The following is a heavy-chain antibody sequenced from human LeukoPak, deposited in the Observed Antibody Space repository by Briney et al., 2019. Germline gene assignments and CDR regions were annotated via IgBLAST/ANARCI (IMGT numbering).Heavy chain of an antibody. J-gene: IGHJ4*02. V-gene: IGHV4-39*07. CDR2: INHTGST. D-gene: IGHD2-2*02. Sequence: PSETLSLTCTVSGGSISTSSFYWGWLRQPPGKGLEWIGEINHTGSTNYNPSLTSRVTISVDTSNNQFSLKLSSVTAADTAVYYCARGHRGLGKVVPAAIGYWGQGTLVTVSS. CDR1: GGSISTSSFY. CDR3: ARGHRGLGKVVPAAIGY.